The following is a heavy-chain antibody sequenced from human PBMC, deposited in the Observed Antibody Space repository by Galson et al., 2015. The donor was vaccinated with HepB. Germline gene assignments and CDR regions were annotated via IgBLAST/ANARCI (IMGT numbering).Heavy chain of an antibody. V-gene: IGHV1-69*02. CDR2: IIPILGIA. D-gene: IGHD3-10*01. CDR1: GYTFTGYY. Sequence: SVKVSCKASGYTFTGYYMHWVRQAPGQGLEWMGRIIPILGIANYAQKFQGRVTITADKSTSTAYMELSSLRSEDTAVYYCARSFAYYYGSGSYQTNWFDPWGQGTLVTVSS. CDR3: ARSFAYYYGSGSYQTNWFDP. J-gene: IGHJ5*02.